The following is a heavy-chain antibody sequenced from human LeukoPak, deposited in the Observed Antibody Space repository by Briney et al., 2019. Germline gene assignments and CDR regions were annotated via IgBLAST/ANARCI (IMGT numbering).Heavy chain of an antibody. D-gene: IGHD3-10*01. J-gene: IGHJ4*02. CDR3: ARGLGFGRITMVRGVMKDY. Sequence: SETLSLTCAVYGGSFSGYYWSWIRQPPGKGLEWIGEINHSGSTNYNPSLKSRVTISVDTSKNQFSLKLSPVTAADTAVYYCARGLGFGRITMVRGVMKDYWGQGTLVTVSS. CDR1: GGSFSGYY. CDR2: INHSGST. V-gene: IGHV4-34*01.